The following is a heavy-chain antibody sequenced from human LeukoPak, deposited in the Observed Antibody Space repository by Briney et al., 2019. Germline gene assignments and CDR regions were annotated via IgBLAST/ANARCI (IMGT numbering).Heavy chain of an antibody. CDR3: ARETRAGGGSRVDAFDI. CDR2: VFHDGSP. CDR1: GGSISSSSW. J-gene: IGHJ3*02. V-gene: IGHV4-4*02. Sequence: SETLSLTCAVSGGSISSSSWWSWVRQPPGKGLEWIGEVFHDGSPNYNPSFRGRVTILVDKSKNQFSLNLGSVTAADTAVYYCARETRAGGGSRVDAFDIWGQGTMVTVSS. D-gene: IGHD2-15*01.